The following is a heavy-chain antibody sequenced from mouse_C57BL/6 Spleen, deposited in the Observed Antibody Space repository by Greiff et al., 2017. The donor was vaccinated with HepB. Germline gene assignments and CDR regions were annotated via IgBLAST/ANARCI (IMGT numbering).Heavy chain of an antibody. Sequence: EVQLQQSGPELVKPGASVKISCKASGYSFTGYYMNWVKQSPEKSLEWIGEINPSTGGTTYNQKFKAKATLTVDKSSSTAYMQLKSLTSEDSAVYCCASRDSDHGGDYWGQGTSVTVSS. CDR1: GYSFTGYY. J-gene: IGHJ4*01. D-gene: IGHD2-12*01. V-gene: IGHV1-42*01. CDR2: INPSTGGT. CDR3: ASRDSDHGGDY.